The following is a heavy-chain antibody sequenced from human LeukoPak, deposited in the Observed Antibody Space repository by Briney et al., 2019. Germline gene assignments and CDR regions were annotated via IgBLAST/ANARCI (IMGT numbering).Heavy chain of an antibody. D-gene: IGHD6-19*01. CDR3: TRGSGWFPDY. V-gene: IGHV3-7*04. Sequence: GGSRRLSCAAPGFDLSSYWMSWVRQAPGRGLEWVANIKQDGSAKNYVDSVKGRFTISRDNAKNSLYLQMNSLRVEDTAVYYCTRGSGWFPDYWGQGTLVTVSS. CDR1: GFDLSSYW. J-gene: IGHJ4*02. CDR2: IKQDGSAK.